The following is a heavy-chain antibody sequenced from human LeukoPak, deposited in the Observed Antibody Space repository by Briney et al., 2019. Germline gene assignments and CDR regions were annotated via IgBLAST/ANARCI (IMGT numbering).Heavy chain of an antibody. CDR2: SNPNSGGT. CDR3: ARFRARGSGSYYPPFDY. V-gene: IGHV1-2*02. Sequence: SVNVSCKASVYTFTGYYMHWVRQAPGQGLEWMGWSNPNSGGTNYAQKFQGRVTMTRDTSISTAYMELSRLRSDDTVVYYCARFRARGSGSYYPPFDYWGQGTLVTVSS. CDR1: VYTFTGYY. J-gene: IGHJ4*02. D-gene: IGHD3-10*01.